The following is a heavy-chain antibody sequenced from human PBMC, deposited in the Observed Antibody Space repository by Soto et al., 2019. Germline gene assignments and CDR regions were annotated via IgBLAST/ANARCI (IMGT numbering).Heavy chain of an antibody. D-gene: IGHD6-13*01. J-gene: IGHJ4*02. V-gene: IGHV4-59*08. CDR1: GGSISSYY. Sequence: PSETLSLTCTVSGGSISSYYWSWIRQPPGKGLEWIGSIYYSGSTNYNPSLKSRVTISVDTSKNQFSLKLSSVTAADTAVYYCARRGPGTEYYFEYWGQGTLVTVSS. CDR3: ARRGPGTEYYFEY. CDR2: IYYSGST.